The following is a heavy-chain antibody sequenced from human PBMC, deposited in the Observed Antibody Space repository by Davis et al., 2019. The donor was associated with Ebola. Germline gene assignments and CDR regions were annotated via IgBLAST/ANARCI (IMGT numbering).Heavy chain of an antibody. J-gene: IGHJ5*02. CDR1: GGSISSGGYS. V-gene: IGHV4-30-4*07. CDR2: IYYSGST. Sequence: MPSETLSLTCTVSGGSISSGGYSWSWIRQPPGKGLEWIGYIYYSGSTYYNPSLKSRVTISVDTSKNQFSLKLSSVTAADTAVYYCARGGYSYGYLRGGGAFDPWGQGTLVTVSS. D-gene: IGHD5-18*01. CDR3: ARGGYSYGYLRGGGAFDP.